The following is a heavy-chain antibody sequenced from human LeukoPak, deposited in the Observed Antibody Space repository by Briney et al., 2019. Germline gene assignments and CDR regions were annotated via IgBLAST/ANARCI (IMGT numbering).Heavy chain of an antibody. V-gene: IGHV1-18*01. CDR2: TSGDNVNT. CDR1: GYSFINYG. CDR3: VRDWEWKAARNLFDP. D-gene: IGHD6-6*01. Sequence: ASVKVSCKASGYSFINYGISWVRQARGQGLEWMGWTSGDNVNTYYAQKFLGRVIMTTETSTTTAYMELRSLRPGDTAVYYCVRDWEWKAARNLFDPWGQGTRVTVSS. J-gene: IGHJ5*02.